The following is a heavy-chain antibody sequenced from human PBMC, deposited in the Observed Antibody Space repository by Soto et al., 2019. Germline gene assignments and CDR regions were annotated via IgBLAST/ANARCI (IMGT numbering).Heavy chain of an antibody. CDR1: GFTFSSYW. J-gene: IGHJ6*02. V-gene: IGHV3-7*01. Sequence: PGGSLRLSCAASGFTFSSYWMSWVRQAPGKGLEWVANIKQDGSEKYYVDSVKGRFTISRDNAKNSLYLQMNSLRAEDTAVYYCARGDPVGYCSGGSCYSDGMHVWGQGTTVTVSS. CDR2: IKQDGSEK. D-gene: IGHD2-15*01. CDR3: ARGDPVGYCSGGSCYSDGMHV.